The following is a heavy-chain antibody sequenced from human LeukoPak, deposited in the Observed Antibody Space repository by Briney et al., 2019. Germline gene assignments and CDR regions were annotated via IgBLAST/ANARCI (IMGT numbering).Heavy chain of an antibody. V-gene: IGHV3-23*01. CDR2: ISGSGGST. D-gene: IGHD3-10*01. CDR1: GFTFSSYA. J-gene: IGHJ4*02. CDR3: AKVLRGVITRVLYYFDY. Sequence: GGSLRLSCAASGFTFSSYAMSWVRQAPGKGLEWVSAISGSGGSTYYADSVKGRFTISRDNSKNTLYLQMNSLRAEDTAVYYCAKVLRGVITRVLYYFDYRGQGTLVTVSS.